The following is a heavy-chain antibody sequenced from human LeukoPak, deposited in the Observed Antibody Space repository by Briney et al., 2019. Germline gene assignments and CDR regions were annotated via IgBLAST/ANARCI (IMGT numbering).Heavy chain of an antibody. Sequence: GGSLRLSCAASGFTFSSYAMSWVRQAPGKGLELVSAISGSGGSTYYADSVKGRFPISRDNSKNTLYLQMNSLRAEDTAVYYCAKDLVDTAMVTFFYYDSSGEPLDYWGQGTLVTVSS. D-gene: IGHD5-18*01. CDR1: GFTFSSYA. CDR3: AKDLVDTAMVTFFYYDSSGEPLDY. CDR2: ISGSGGST. V-gene: IGHV3-23*01. J-gene: IGHJ4*02.